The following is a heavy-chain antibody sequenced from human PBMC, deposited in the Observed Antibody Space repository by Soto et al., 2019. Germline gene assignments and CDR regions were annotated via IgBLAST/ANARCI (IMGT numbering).Heavy chain of an antibody. Sequence: SETLSLTCAVYGGSFSGYYWSWIRQPPGKGLEWIGEINHSGSTNYNPSLKSRVTISVDTSKNQFSLKLSSVTAADTAVYYCAGGSVAGTGTLDYWGQGTLVTVSS. V-gene: IGHV4-34*01. CDR1: GGSFSGYY. J-gene: IGHJ4*02. CDR3: AGGSVAGTGTLDY. D-gene: IGHD6-19*01. CDR2: INHSGST.